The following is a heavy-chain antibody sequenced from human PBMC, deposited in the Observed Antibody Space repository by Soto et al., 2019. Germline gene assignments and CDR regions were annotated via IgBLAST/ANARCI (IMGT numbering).Heavy chain of an antibody. V-gene: IGHV3-30*18. J-gene: IGHJ5*02. CDR1: GFTFSSYG. D-gene: IGHD6-19*01. Sequence: QVQLVESGGGVVQPGRSLRLSCAASGFTFSSYGMHWVRQAPGKGLEWVAVISYDGSNKYYADSVKGRFTISRDNSKNTLYLEMNSLRAEDTAVYYCGKDLRAWLGRGGGNWFDPWGQGTLVTVS. CDR2: ISYDGSNK. CDR3: GKDLRAWLGRGGGNWFDP.